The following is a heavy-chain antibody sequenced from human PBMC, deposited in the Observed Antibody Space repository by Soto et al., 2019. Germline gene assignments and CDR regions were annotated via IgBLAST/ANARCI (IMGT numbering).Heavy chain of an antibody. CDR2: ISYNGGVK. Sequence: GGSLRLSCAASGFTFSRYAMHWVRQAPGKGLEWVAFISYNGGVKYYGDSVKGRFTISRDNSKNTLYLQMNTLRAEDTAVYYCATDGASSSYGDAFDIWGQGTMVTVAS. D-gene: IGHD6-13*01. CDR3: ATDGASSSYGDAFDI. V-gene: IGHV3-30-3*01. CDR1: GFTFSRYA. J-gene: IGHJ3*02.